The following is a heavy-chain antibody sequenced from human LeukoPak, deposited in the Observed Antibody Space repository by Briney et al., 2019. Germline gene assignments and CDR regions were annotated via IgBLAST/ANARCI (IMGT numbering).Heavy chain of an antibody. CDR2: IIPIFGTA. Sequence: ASVKVSCKASGGTFSSYAISWVRQAPGQGLEWMGGIIPIFGTANYAQKFQGRVMITTDESTSTAYMELSSLRSEDTAVYYCARDGYGGKRGAFDYWGQGTLVTVSS. J-gene: IGHJ4*02. CDR3: ARDGYGGKRGAFDY. V-gene: IGHV1-69*05. D-gene: IGHD4-23*01. CDR1: GGTFSSYA.